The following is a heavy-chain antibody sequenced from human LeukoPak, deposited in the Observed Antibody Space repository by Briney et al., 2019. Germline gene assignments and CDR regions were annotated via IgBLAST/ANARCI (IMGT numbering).Heavy chain of an antibody. CDR2: ISSGSYTI. Sequence: GGSLRLSCAVSGFAFKDYSMNWVRQTPGKGLEWISYISSGSYTISYADSVKGRFSISRDNAKNSLYLQMSNLRAEDTAIYYCARDKAAWYSSSWYYFDSWGQGTLVTVS. D-gene: IGHD6-13*01. V-gene: IGHV3-48*01. J-gene: IGHJ4*02. CDR1: GFAFKDYS. CDR3: ARDKAAWYSSSWYYFDS.